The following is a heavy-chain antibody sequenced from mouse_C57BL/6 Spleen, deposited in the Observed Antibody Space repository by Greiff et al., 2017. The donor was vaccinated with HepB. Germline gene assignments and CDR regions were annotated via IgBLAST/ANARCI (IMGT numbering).Heavy chain of an antibody. CDR3: ARGLFYDGYDGDY. V-gene: IGHV1-76*01. Sequence: VQLQQSGAELVRPGASVKLSCKASGYTFTDYYINWVKQRPGQGLEWIARIYPGSGNTYYNEKFKGKATLTAEKSSSTAYMQLSSLTSEDSAVYFCARGLFYDGYDGDYWGQGTTLTVSS. CDR2: IYPGSGNT. D-gene: IGHD2-2*01. J-gene: IGHJ2*01. CDR1: GYTFTDYY.